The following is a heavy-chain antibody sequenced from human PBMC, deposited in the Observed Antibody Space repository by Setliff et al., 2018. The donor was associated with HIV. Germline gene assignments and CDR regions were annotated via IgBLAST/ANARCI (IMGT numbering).Heavy chain of an antibody. D-gene: IGHD3-22*01. CDR1: GCTFSSYA. CDR2: ISSSGSTI. V-gene: IGHV3-48*04. Sequence: GGSLRLSCATSGCTFSSYAMSWVRQAPGKGLEWVSTISSSGSTIYYADSVKGRFTISRDNAKNSLYLQMNSLRAEDTAVYYCARVYDSSGYSLSIPGYWGQGTLVTVSS. CDR3: ARVYDSSGYSLSIPGY. J-gene: IGHJ4*01.